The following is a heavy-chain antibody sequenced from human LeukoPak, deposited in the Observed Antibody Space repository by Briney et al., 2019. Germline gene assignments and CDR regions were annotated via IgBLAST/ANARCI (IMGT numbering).Heavy chain of an antibody. CDR1: GDSISRNTFY. D-gene: IGHD3-22*01. Sequence: SETLSLTCDVSGDSISRNTFYWGWIRQPPGKGLEWIGSMYYSGSTYNNPSLKNRVTISMDTSKNQFSLKLSPVTAADTAVYYCASDYDSSGYYVYWGQGTLVTVSS. CDR2: MYYSGST. V-gene: IGHV4-39*07. J-gene: IGHJ4*02. CDR3: ASDYDSSGYYVY.